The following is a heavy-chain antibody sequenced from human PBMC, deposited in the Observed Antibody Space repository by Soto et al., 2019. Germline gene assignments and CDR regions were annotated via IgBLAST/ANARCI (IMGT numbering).Heavy chain of an antibody. V-gene: IGHV4-34*01. CDR2: INHSGST. Sequence: PSETLSLTCAVYGGSFSGYYWSWIRQPPGKGLEWIGEINHSGSTNYNPSLKSRVTISVDTSKNQFSLKLSSVTAADTAVYYCAGGKAVAIGSGSSRRGWYSPWGQGTLVTVSS. CDR1: GGSFSGYY. J-gene: IGHJ5*02. CDR3: AGGKAVAIGSGSSRRGWYSP. D-gene: IGHD3-10*01.